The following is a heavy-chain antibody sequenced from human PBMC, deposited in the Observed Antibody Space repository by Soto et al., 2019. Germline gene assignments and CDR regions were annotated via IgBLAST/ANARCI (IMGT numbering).Heavy chain of an antibody. CDR1: GFTFSSYA. J-gene: IGHJ4*02. D-gene: IGHD3-22*01. V-gene: IGHV3-64D*08. CDR3: VRAPNYYDSSGYYYYFDY. CDR2: ISSNGGST. Sequence: GSLRLSCSASGFTFSSYAMHWVRQAPGKGLEYVSAISSNGGSTYYADSVKGRFTISRDNSKNTLYLQMSSLRAEDTAVYYCVRAPNYYDSSGYYYYFDYWGQGTLVTVSS.